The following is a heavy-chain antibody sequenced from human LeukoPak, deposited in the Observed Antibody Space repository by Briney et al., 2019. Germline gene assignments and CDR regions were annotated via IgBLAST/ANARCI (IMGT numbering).Heavy chain of an antibody. D-gene: IGHD3-10*01. Sequence: ASVKVSCKASGYTFTGYYMHWVRQAPGQGLEWMGGIIPMFGTANYAQKFQGRVTITADESTSTAYMELSSLRSEDTAVYYCARDRVVQNWFDPWGQGTLVTVSS. V-gene: IGHV1-69*13. CDR2: IIPMFGTA. CDR1: GYTFTGYY. CDR3: ARDRVVQNWFDP. J-gene: IGHJ5*02.